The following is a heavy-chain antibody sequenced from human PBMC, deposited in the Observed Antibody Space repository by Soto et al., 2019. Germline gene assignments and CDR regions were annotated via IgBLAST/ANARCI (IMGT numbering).Heavy chain of an antibody. CDR3: AKDADDILTLYYFDY. Sequence: PGGSLRLSCAASGFTFSSYAMSWVRQAPGKGLEWVSAISGSGGSTYYADSVKGRFTISRDNSKNTLYLQINSLRAEDTAVYYFAKDADDILTLYYFDYWGQGTLVTAPQ. CDR1: GFTFSSYA. CDR2: ISGSGGST. V-gene: IGHV3-23*01. D-gene: IGHD3-9*01. J-gene: IGHJ4*02.